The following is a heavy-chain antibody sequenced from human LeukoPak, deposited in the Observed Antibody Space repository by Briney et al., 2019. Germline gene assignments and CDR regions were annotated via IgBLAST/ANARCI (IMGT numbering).Heavy chain of an antibody. D-gene: IGHD2-2*01. J-gene: IGHJ5*02. V-gene: IGHV4-34*01. CDR1: GGSISSYY. CDR2: INHSGST. Sequence: SETLSLTCTVSGGSISSYYWSWIRQPPGKGLEWIGEINHSGSTNYNPSLKSRVTISVDTSKTQFSLKLSSVTAADTAVYYCAIGIVVVPAAPDNWFDPWGQGTLVTVSS. CDR3: AIGIVVVPAAPDNWFDP.